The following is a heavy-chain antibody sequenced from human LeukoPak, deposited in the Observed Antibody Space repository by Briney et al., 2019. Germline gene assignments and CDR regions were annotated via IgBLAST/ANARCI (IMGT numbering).Heavy chain of an antibody. J-gene: IGHJ4*02. Sequence: GGSLRLSCAASGFTFSSYGMHWVRQAPGKGLEWVAVISYDGSNKYYADSVKGRFTISRDNSKNTLYLQMNSLRAEDTAVYYCAKSYYYDSSGYYSDYWGQGTLVTVSS. CDR2: ISYDGSNK. CDR3: AKSYYYDSSGYYSDY. V-gene: IGHV3-30*18. D-gene: IGHD3-22*01. CDR1: GFTFSSYG.